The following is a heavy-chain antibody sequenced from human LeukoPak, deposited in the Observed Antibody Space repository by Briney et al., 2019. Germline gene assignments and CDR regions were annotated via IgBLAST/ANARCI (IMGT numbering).Heavy chain of an antibody. Sequence: SETLSLTCTFSADSISRGSYYWTWIRQPAGKGLEWIGHIYTSGSTNYNPSLKSRVTISVDTSKNQFSLKLSSVTAADTAVYYCAREFSYWGQGTLFTIS. V-gene: IGHV4-61*09. CDR3: AREFSY. CDR2: IYTSGST. CDR1: ADSISRGSYY. J-gene: IGHJ4*02.